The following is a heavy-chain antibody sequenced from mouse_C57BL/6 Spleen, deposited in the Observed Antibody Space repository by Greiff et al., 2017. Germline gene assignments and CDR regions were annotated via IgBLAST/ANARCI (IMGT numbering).Heavy chain of an antibody. CDR1: GYTFTDYN. Sequence: VQLQQSGPELVKPGASVKIPCKASGYTFTDYNMDWVKQSHGKSLEWIGDINPNNGGTIYNQKFKGKATLTVDKSSSTAYMELRSLTSEDTAVYYCARHDGYYNYFDYWGQGTTLTVSS. CDR3: ARHDGYYNYFDY. CDR2: INPNNGGT. J-gene: IGHJ2*01. V-gene: IGHV1-18*01. D-gene: IGHD2-3*01.